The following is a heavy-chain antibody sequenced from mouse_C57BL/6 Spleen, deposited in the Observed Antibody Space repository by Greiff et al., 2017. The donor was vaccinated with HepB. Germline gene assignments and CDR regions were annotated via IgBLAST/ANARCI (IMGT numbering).Heavy chain of an antibody. CDR1: GYTFTSYG. D-gene: IGHD2-4*01. V-gene: IGHV1-81*01. CDR3: ARRDYDETGFYY. J-gene: IGHJ2*01. CDR2: IYPRSGNT. Sequence: VKLQQSGAELARPGASVKLSCKASGYTFTSYGISWVKQRTGQGLEWIGEIYPRSGNTYYNEKFKGKATLTADKSSSTAYMELRSLTSEDSAVYFCARRDYDETGFYYWGQGTTLTVSS.